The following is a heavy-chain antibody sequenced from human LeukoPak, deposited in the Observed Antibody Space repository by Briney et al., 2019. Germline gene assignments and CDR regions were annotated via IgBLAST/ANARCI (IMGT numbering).Heavy chain of an antibody. V-gene: IGHV3-23*01. J-gene: IGHJ4*02. CDR3: AKGLRGGSGSYYGD. D-gene: IGHD3-10*01. Sequence: PGGSLRLSCAASGFTFSSYAMSWVHQAPGKGLEWVSAISGSGTNTYSADSVKGRFTISRDNSKNTLYLQMNSLRAEDTAVYYCAKGLRGGSGSYYGDWGQGTLVTVSS. CDR2: ISGSGTNT. CDR1: GFTFSSYA.